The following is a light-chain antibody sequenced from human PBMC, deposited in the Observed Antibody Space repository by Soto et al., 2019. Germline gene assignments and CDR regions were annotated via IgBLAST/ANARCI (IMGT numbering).Light chain of an antibody. CDR1: QSVSSY. CDR3: QQRSNWSLFT. J-gene: IGKJ3*01. CDR2: DAS. V-gene: IGKV3-11*01. Sequence: IVLTQSPATLSLSPGERATLSCRASQSVSSYLAWYQQKPGKAPRLLIYDASNSAHGIPARFSGSGSGTDFTLTISSLQPEDFSVYYCQQRSNWSLFTFGPGTKVDIK.